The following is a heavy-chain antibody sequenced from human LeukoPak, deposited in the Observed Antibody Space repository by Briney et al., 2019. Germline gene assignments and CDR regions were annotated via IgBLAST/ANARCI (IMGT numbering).Heavy chain of an antibody. CDR2: ISDNGGST. CDR3: ARDGGGSPDY. CDR1: GFTFSSYA. J-gene: IGHJ4*02. V-gene: IGHV3-64*01. Sequence: GGSLRLSCAASGFTFSSYAMHWVRQAPGKGLEYVSAISDNGGSTFYANSVKGRFTISRDNSKNTLYLQMGSLSAGDMAVYYCARDGGGSPDYWGQGTLVTVSS. D-gene: IGHD1-26*01.